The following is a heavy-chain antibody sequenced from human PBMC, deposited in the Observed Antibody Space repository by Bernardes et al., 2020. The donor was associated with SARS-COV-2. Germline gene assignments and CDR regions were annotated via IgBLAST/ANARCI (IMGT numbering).Heavy chain of an antibody. D-gene: IGHD2-2*02. V-gene: IGHV4-61*01. CDR3: ARATVGYCSSTSCYNHAFDI. Sequence: SEPLSLTCTVSGCSVSSFSYYWRWILQPPGKGLEWIGYIYYSGITNYNPSLKSRFTISVDTSKNQFSLKLSSVTAADTAVYYCARATVGYCSSTSCYNHAFDIWGQGTMVTVSS. J-gene: IGHJ3*02. CDR2: IYYSGIT. CDR1: GCSVSSFSYY.